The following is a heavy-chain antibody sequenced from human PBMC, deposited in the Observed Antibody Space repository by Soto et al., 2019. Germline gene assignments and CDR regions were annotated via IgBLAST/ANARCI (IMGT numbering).Heavy chain of an antibody. V-gene: IGHV4-30-4*01. CDR1: GGSIGIGDYY. Sequence: SETLSLTCTVSGGSIGIGDYYWSWIRQPPGKGLEWIGYIYYSGSTYYNPSLKSRVTISVDTSKNQFSLKLSSVTAADTAVYYCARGNMVDIVATNIDYWGQGTLVTVSS. CDR3: ARGNMVDIVATNIDY. J-gene: IGHJ4*02. CDR2: IYYSGST. D-gene: IGHD5-12*01.